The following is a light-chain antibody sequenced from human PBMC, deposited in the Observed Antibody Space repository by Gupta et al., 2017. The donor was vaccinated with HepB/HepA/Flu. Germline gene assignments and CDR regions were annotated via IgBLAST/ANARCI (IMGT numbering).Light chain of an antibody. CDR2: NAS. Sequence: DSQCTQSASSLSASVGDRFTITCRARQRISKYLHWYQQKPGKAPNLLIYNASKWKSGVPSRFSGSGCGTEFTLTISSRQPEDFANYYCQQSYSTLRPFGQGTKLESK. V-gene: IGKV1-39*01. J-gene: IGKJ2*01. CDR1: QRISKY. CDR3: QQSYSTLRP.